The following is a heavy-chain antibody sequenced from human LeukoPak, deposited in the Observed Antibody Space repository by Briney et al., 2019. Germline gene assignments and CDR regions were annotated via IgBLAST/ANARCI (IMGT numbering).Heavy chain of an antibody. CDR1: GFTFGDYA. V-gene: IGHV3-48*04. CDR3: ARDIGWYADY. J-gene: IGHJ4*02. CDR2: ISSSSSTI. D-gene: IGHD6-19*01. Sequence: GGSLRLSCTASGFTFGDYAMSWFRQAPGKGLEWVSYISSSSSTIYYADSVKGRFTISRDNAKNSLYLQMNSLRAEDTAVYYCARDIGWYADYWGQGTLVTVSS.